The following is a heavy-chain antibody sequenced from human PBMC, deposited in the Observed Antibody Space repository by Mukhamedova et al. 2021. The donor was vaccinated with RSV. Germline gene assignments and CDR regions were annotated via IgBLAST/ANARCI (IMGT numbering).Heavy chain of an antibody. J-gene: IGHJ5*02. D-gene: IGHD3-3*01. CDR3: ARNASTIFGVVRQYNWFDP. V-gene: IGHV4-38-2*01. Sequence: GSIYHSGSTHYNPSLKSRVTISVDTSKNQFSLKLTSVTAADTAVYYCARNASTIFGVVRQYNWFDPWGQGTLATVSS. CDR2: IYHSGST.